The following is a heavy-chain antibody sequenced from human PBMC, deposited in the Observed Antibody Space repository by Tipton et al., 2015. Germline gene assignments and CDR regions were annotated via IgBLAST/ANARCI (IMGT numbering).Heavy chain of an antibody. J-gene: IGHJ4*02. CDR2: INHSGRT. CDR1: GGSITTINW. CDR3: ACQDYDSLTRDYQTVDY. D-gene: IGHD3-9*01. V-gene: IGHV4-4*02. Sequence: TLSLTCSVFGGSITTINWCTWVRQPPGKGLEWIGEINHSGRTDYTPSLKSRVTISIDTSKNQFSLKLTSVTAADTAVYYCACQDYDSLTRDYQTVDYWGQGTLVTVSS.